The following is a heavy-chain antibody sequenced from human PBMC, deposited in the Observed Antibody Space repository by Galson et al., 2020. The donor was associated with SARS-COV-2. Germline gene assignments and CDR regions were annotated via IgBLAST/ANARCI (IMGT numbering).Heavy chain of an antibody. V-gene: IGHV4-34*01. J-gene: IGHJ4*02. CDR1: GESFSDHD. CDR2: INHRGHT. CDR3: ARGNYFRSSGQLDY. Sequence: SQTLSLTCAVYGESFSDHDWTWIRQPPGKGLEWIGEINHRGHTNYNPSLSSRVTISVDTSKNQFSLKLTSVTAADTAVFYCARGNYFRSSGQLDYWGQGTLVAVSS. D-gene: IGHD3-10*01.